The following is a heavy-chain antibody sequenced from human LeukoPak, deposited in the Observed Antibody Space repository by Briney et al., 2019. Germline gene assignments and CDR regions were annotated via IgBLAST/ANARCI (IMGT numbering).Heavy chain of an antibody. D-gene: IGHD1-26*01. CDR3: AKAGSWELPSPFDY. V-gene: IGHV3-7*03. CDR1: GFTFSSYW. Sequence: GGSLRLSCAASGFTFSSYWMSWVRQAPGKGLEWVANIKQDGSEKYYVDSVKGRFTISRDNAKNSLYLQMNSLRAEDTAVYYCAKAGSWELPSPFDYWGQGTLVTVSS. CDR2: IKQDGSEK. J-gene: IGHJ4*02.